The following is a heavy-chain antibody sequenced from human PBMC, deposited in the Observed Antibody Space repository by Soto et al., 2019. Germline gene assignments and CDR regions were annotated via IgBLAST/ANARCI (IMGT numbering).Heavy chain of an antibody. CDR1: GFSFSTYA. J-gene: IGHJ5*02. Sequence: EVQLLESGGGLVQPGGSLRLSCAASGFSFSTYAMTWVRQAPGKGLEWVSGISGNSGSTYYADSVKGRFTVSRDNSKNTVYLQMNSLRGDDTAVYYCAKVRVVVLAAGDWFDPWGQGTLVTVSS. CDR3: AKVRVVVLAAGDWFDP. D-gene: IGHD2-15*01. CDR2: ISGNSGST. V-gene: IGHV3-23*01.